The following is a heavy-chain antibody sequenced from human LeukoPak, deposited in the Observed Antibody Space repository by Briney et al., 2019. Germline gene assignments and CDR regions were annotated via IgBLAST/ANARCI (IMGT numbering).Heavy chain of an antibody. J-gene: IGHJ4*02. D-gene: IGHD6-19*01. CDR3: ARDQKQWLPTYQPPNDY. Sequence: ASVKVSCKASGYTFSNYGISWVRQAPGQGLDWMGWISAYSGNTNYAQELQGRVTMTTDTSTSTAYMELRSLRSDDTAVYYCARDQKQWLPTYQPPNDYLGQGTLVTVSS. V-gene: IGHV1-18*01. CDR2: ISAYSGNT. CDR1: GYTFSNYG.